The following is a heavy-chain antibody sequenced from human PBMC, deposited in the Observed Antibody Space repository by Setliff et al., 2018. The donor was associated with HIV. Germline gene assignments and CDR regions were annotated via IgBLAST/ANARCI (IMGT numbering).Heavy chain of an antibody. Sequence: PSETLSLTCTVSGGSISSYSYFWGWVRQPPGKGLEWIGTIYYSGSTYYNPSLRSRVTISVDTSKNQISLKLSSVTAADTAVYYCARTPEDYDQYFFDRWGQGTLVTVSS. CDR2: IYYSGST. V-gene: IGHV4-39*07. J-gene: IGHJ4*02. D-gene: IGHD3-22*01. CDR3: ARTPEDYDQYFFDR. CDR1: GGSISSYSYF.